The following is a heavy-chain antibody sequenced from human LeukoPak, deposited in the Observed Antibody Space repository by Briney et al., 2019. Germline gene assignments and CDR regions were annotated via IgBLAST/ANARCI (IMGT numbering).Heavy chain of an antibody. Sequence: PSETLSLTCTVSGGSISSYYWSWIRQPPGKGLEWIGYIYYSGSTNYNPSLKSRVTISVDTSKNQFSLKLNSVTAADTAVYYCARTTEDCSSTSCYQYWFDPWGQGTLATVSS. J-gene: IGHJ5*02. CDR2: IYYSGST. CDR1: GGSISSYY. CDR3: ARTTEDCSSTSCYQYWFDP. D-gene: IGHD2-2*01. V-gene: IGHV4-59*01.